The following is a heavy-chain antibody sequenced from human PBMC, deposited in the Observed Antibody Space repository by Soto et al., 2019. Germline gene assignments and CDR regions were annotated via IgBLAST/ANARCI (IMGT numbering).Heavy chain of an antibody. CDR3: ARDRGSSSWYEFDY. J-gene: IGHJ4*02. CDR1: GYTFTSNG. V-gene: IGHV1-18*01. D-gene: IGHD6-13*01. CDR2: ISAYNGNT. Sequence: QVQLVQSGAEVKNPGASVKVSCKTSGYTFTSNGISGVRQAPGHGLEWMGWISAYNGNTNYAQNFQGRVTMGRDTSTSTAYMELRSLRSDDTAVYYCARDRGSSSWYEFDYWGQGTLVTVSS.